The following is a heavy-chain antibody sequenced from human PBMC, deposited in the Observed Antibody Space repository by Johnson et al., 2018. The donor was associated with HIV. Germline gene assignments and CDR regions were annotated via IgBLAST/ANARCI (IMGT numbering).Heavy chain of an antibody. V-gene: IGHV3-20*04. D-gene: IGHD7-27*01. Sequence: VQLVESGGGVVRPGGSMRLSCAASGFTFDDYGMSWVRQAPGKGLEWVSGINWNGGSTGYADSVKGRFTISRDNSKNTLYLQMNSLRAEDTAVYYCARPRTGSDAFDIWGQGTMVTVSS. CDR3: ARPRTGSDAFDI. CDR1: GFTFDDYG. CDR2: INWNGGST. J-gene: IGHJ3*02.